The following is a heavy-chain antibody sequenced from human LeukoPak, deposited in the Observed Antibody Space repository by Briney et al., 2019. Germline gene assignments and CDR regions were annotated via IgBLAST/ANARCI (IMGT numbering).Heavy chain of an antibody. J-gene: IGHJ4*02. Sequence: SETLSLTCTVSGGSISGSINNYYWSWIRQPPGKGLEWIGYIYYSGSTNYNPSLKSRVTISVDTSKNQFSLKLSSVTAADKAVYYCARRYYSGSGRAFDYWGQGTLVTVSS. CDR2: IYYSGST. V-gene: IGHV4-61*01. CDR1: GGSISGSINNYY. D-gene: IGHD3-10*01. CDR3: ARRYYSGSGRAFDY.